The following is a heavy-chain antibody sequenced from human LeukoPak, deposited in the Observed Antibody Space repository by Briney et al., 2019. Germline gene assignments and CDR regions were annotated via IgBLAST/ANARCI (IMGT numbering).Heavy chain of an antibody. V-gene: IGHV3-7*01. D-gene: IGHD2-15*01. CDR3: ARHRSGGSQDDAFDI. Sequence: PGGSLRLSCAASEFTFSTYWMSWVRQAPGKGLEWVADIKKDGSEEYYVDSVKGRFTISRQNAKNSLFLQMNSLRAEDTAVYYCARHRSGGSQDDAFDIWGQGTMVTVSS. J-gene: IGHJ3*02. CDR1: EFTFSTYW. CDR2: IKKDGSEE.